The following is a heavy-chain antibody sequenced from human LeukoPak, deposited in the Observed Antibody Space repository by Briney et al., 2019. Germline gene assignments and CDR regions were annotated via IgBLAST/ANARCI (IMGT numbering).Heavy chain of an antibody. Sequence: TSETLSLTCTVSGGSISSYYWSWIRQPPGKGLEWIGYIYYSGSTNYNPSLKSRVTISVDTSKNQFSLKLSSVTAADTAVHYCARDGGDRFDPWGQGTLVTVSS. CDR2: IYYSGST. D-gene: IGHD2-21*01. J-gene: IGHJ5*02. V-gene: IGHV4-59*01. CDR1: GGSISSYY. CDR3: ARDGGDRFDP.